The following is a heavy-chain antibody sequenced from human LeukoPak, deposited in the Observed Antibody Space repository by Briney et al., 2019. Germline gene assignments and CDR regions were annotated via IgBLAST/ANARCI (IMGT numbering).Heavy chain of an antibody. CDR2: ISGSSSYI. Sequence: GGSLRLSCAASGFTFSSYAMNWVRQAPGKGLEWVSSISGSSSYIHYADSVKGRFTISRDNAKNSLFLQMTSLRAEDTALYYCARERAAGISSDYFDYWGQGALVTVSS. CDR3: ARERAAGISSDYFDY. V-gene: IGHV3-21*01. CDR1: GFTFSSYA. D-gene: IGHD3-22*01. J-gene: IGHJ4*02.